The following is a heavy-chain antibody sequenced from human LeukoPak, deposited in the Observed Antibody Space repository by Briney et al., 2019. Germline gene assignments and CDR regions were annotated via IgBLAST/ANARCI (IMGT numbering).Heavy chain of an antibody. J-gene: IGHJ4*02. D-gene: IGHD4-23*01. Sequence: GGSLRLSCAASGFTFNNFGMHWVRQAPGKGLEWVSFIGYEGVHKYYADSVKGRFTISKDNSKATLYLRMNSLRPEDTAVYYCAKDLHGGYSSDYWGQGTLVTVFS. CDR1: GFTFNNFG. CDR3: AKDLHGGYSSDY. CDR2: IGYEGVHK. V-gene: IGHV3-30*02.